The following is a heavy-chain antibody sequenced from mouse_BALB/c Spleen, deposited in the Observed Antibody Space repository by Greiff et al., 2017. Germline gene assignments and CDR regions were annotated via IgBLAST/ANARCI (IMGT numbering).Heavy chain of an antibody. D-gene: IGHD1-2*01. V-gene: IGHV1-4*01. Sequence: QVQLQQSGAELARPGASVKMSCKASGYTFPSYTMHWVKQRPGQGLEWIGYINPSSGYTNYNQKFKDKATLTADKSSSTAYMQLSSLTSEDSAVYYCARWDYGYEDYWGQGTTLTVSS. CDR1: GYTFPSYT. CDR3: ARWDYGYEDY. CDR2: INPSSGYT. J-gene: IGHJ2*01.